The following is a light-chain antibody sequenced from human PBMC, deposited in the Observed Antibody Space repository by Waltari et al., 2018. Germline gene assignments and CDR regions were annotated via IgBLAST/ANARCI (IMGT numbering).Light chain of an antibody. J-gene: IGLJ1*01. CDR1: SSDVGGYNY. Sequence: QSALTQPASVSGSPGQSITISFTGTSSDVGGYNYVSWYQQNPGKAPKLMIYDVSKRPSGVSNRFSGSKSCNTASLTISGLQAEDEADYYCCSYAGSSTPYVFGTGTKVTVL. CDR3: CSYAGSSTPYV. V-gene: IGLV2-23*02. CDR2: DVS.